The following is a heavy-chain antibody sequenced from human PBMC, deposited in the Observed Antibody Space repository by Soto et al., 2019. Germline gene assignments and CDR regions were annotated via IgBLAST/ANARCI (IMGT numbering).Heavy chain of an antibody. D-gene: IGHD3-16*01. J-gene: IGHJ6*03. Sequence: GESLKISCKGSGYSFTSYWIGGVRQMHGKGLEWMGIIYPGDSDTRYSPSFQGQVTISADKSISTAYLQWSSLKASDTAMYYCARHMFGGPHYYYYYMDVWGKGTTVTVSS. V-gene: IGHV5-51*01. CDR1: GYSFTSYW. CDR3: ARHMFGGPHYYYYYMDV. CDR2: IYPGDSDT.